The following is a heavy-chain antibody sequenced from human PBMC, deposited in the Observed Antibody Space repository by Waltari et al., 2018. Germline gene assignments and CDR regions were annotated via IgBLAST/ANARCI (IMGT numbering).Heavy chain of an antibody. Sequence: QVQLQESGPGLVKPSQTLSLTCTVSGGSISSGGYYWSWIRQHPGKGLEWIGYLYYSGSTYYNPSLKSRVTISVDTSKNQFSLKLSSVTAADTAVYYCATGGHSSSWIFDYWGQGTLVTVSS. CDR3: ATGGHSSSWIFDY. CDR1: GGSISSGGYY. D-gene: IGHD6-13*01. V-gene: IGHV4-31*03. CDR2: LYYSGST. J-gene: IGHJ4*02.